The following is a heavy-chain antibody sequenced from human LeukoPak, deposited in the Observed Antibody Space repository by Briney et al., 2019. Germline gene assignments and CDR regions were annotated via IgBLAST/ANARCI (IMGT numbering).Heavy chain of an antibody. CDR3: ARGYSGYSFDY. J-gene: IGHJ4*02. Sequence: PSETLSLTCTVSGVSISSYYWSWIRQPPGKGLEWIGYIDYSGSTNYNPSLKSRVTISGDTSKNQLSLNLSSVTAADTAVYYCARGYSGYSFDYWGQGTLVTVSS. CDR1: GVSISSYY. CDR2: IDYSGST. D-gene: IGHD5-12*01. V-gene: IGHV4-59*01.